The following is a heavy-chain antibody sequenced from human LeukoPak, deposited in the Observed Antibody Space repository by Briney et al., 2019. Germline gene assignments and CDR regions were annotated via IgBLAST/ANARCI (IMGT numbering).Heavy chain of an antibody. CDR2: IYPSGSS. Sequence: SETLSLTCTGSNVSFSSYYWSWIRQPPGKGLEWIGYIYPSGSSNSIPSLKSRVSLSVDTSKNQFSLKLSSVIAADTAIYYCARSSPAPKQFDYWGQGILVTVSS. J-gene: IGHJ4*02. CDR3: ARSSPAPKQFDY. CDR1: NVSFSSYY. D-gene: IGHD2-2*01. V-gene: IGHV4-4*09.